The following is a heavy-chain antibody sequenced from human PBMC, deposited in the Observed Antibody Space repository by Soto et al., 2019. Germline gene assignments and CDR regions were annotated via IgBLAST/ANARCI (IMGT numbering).Heavy chain of an antibody. J-gene: IGHJ6*02. D-gene: IGHD3-3*01. CDR2: INHSGST. CDR1: GGSFSGYY. CDR3: ARGPPHFITIFGVSKKGGSRKYYYYGMDV. Sequence: QVQLQQWGAGLLKPSETLSLTCAVYGGSFSGYYWSWIRQPPGKGLEWIGEINHSGSTNYNPSLKSRVTISVDTSKNQFSLKLSSVTAADTAVYYCARGPPHFITIFGVSKKGGSRKYYYYGMDVWGQGTTVTVSS. V-gene: IGHV4-34*01.